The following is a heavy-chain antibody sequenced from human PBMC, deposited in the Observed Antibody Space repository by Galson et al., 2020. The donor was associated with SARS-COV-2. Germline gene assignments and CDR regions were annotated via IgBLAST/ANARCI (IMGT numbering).Heavy chain of an antibody. J-gene: IGHJ6*02. CDR1: GDSISSIGYY. V-gene: IGHV4-31*03. CDR2: IYYNGNT. CDR3: ARVVTAASKYYYYAMDV. Sequence: SETLSLTCNVSGDSISSIGYYWSWIRQHPGKGLEWIGYIYYNGNTYYNPSLKSRVTISVDTSSNQFSLKLSSVTAADTAVYYFARVVTAASKYYYYAMDVWGQGTTVTVSS. D-gene: IGHD2-21*02.